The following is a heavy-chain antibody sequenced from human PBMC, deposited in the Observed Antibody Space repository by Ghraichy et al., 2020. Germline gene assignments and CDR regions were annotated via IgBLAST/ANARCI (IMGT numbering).Heavy chain of an antibody. Sequence: GESLNISCAASGFTFSSYGMHWVRQAPGKGLEWVAVIWYDGSNKYYADSVKGRFTISRDNSKNTLYLQMNSLRAEDTAVYYCAREATVDYYYYGMDVWGQGTTVTVSS. D-gene: IGHD4-23*01. CDR3: AREATVDYYYYGMDV. CDR1: GFTFSSYG. J-gene: IGHJ6*02. V-gene: IGHV3-33*01. CDR2: IWYDGSNK.